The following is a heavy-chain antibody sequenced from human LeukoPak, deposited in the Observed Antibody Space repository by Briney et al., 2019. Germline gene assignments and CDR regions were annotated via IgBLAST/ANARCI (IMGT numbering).Heavy chain of an antibody. CDR3: ARVNPIRGYYFDY. D-gene: IGHD3-3*01. Sequence: GASVKVSYKASGYTFTGYYMHWVRQAPGQGLEWMGWINPNSGGTNYAQKFQGRVTMTRDTSISTAYMELSRLRSDDTAVYYCARVNPIRGYYFDYWGQGTLVTVSS. CDR2: INPNSGGT. CDR1: GYTFTGYY. J-gene: IGHJ4*02. V-gene: IGHV1-2*02.